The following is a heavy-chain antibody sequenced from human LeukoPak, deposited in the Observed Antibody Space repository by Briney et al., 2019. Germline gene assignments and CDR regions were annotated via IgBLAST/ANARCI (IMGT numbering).Heavy chain of an antibody. CDR1: GITFSSYA. V-gene: IGHV3-23*01. Sequence: HPGGSLRLSCAASGITFSSYAMNWVRQAPRNALEWVSAISAGGGSTAYAESVKGRSTISRADSKKTLYLQMNSLRAEDTAVYYCAKGPFSRDIDYWVQGTLVTVSS. CDR3: AKGPFSRDIDY. J-gene: IGHJ4*02. CDR2: ISAGGGST. D-gene: IGHD3-16*01.